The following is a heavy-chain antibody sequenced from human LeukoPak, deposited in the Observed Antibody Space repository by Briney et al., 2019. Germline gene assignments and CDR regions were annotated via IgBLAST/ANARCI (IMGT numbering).Heavy chain of an antibody. CDR3: TRAEDGCSAASCYGY. J-gene: IGHJ4*02. CDR2: ISSGGST. V-gene: IGHV4-61*02. D-gene: IGHD2-2*01. Sequence: PSETLSLTCSVSGGSIRSGDYYWSWIRQPAGKGLVWIGRISSGGSTNYNPSLMSRVTISIDTSKNHLSLELTFVTAADTAVYYCTRAEDGCSAASCYGYWGQGTLVTVSS. CDR1: GGSIRSGDYY.